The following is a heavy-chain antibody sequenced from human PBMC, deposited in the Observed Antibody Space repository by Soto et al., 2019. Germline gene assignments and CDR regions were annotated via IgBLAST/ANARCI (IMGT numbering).Heavy chain of an antibody. J-gene: IGHJ4*02. D-gene: IGHD2-15*01. Sequence: GGSLRLSCAASGFTFSSYAMSWVRQAPGKGLEWVSAISGSGGSTYYADSVKGRFTISRDNSKNTLYLQMNSLRAEDTAVYYCAKVGIYCSGGSCFWYYWGQGTLVTVS. V-gene: IGHV3-23*01. CDR3: AKVGIYCSGGSCFWYY. CDR1: GFTFSSYA. CDR2: ISGSGGST.